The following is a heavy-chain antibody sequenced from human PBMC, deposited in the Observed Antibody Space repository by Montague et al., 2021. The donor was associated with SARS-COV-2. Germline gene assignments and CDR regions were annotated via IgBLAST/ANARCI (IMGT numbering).Heavy chain of an antibody. D-gene: IGHD6-13*01. Sequence: SETLSPTCTVSGGSISSSSHYWGWIRQPPGKGLEWIGTIYYSGSTYYNPSLKSRVNISVDTSKNQFSLNLSSVTAADTAVYYCARVGAQQLAHYRGQGTLVTVSS. CDR1: GGSISSSSHY. J-gene: IGHJ4*02. CDR2: IYYSGST. CDR3: ARVGAQQLAHY. V-gene: IGHV4-39*07.